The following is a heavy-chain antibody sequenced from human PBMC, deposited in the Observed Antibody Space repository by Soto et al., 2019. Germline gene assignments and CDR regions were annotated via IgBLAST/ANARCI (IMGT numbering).Heavy chain of an antibody. V-gene: IGHV1-69*13. CDR3: ARVLQQLVFSYYYYYGMDV. CDR2: IIPIFGTA. CDR1: GGTFSSYA. Sequence: SVKVSCKASGGTFSSYAISWVRQAPGQGLEWMGGIIPIFGTANYAQKFQGRATITADESTSTAYMELSSLRSEDTAVYYCARVLQQLVFSYYYYYGMDVWGQGTTVTVSS. D-gene: IGHD6-6*01. J-gene: IGHJ6*02.